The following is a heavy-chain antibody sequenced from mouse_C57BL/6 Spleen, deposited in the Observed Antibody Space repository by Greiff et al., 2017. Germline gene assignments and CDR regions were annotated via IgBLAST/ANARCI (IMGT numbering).Heavy chain of an antibody. Sequence: QVQLQQSGAELVRPGSSVKLSCKASGYTFTSYWMDWVKQRPGQGLEWIGNIYPSDSETHYNQKFKDKATLTVDKSSSTAYMQLSSLTSEDSAVYYCARGGYDYLFFDYWGQGTTLTVSS. D-gene: IGHD2-4*01. CDR1: GYTFTSYW. V-gene: IGHV1-61*01. CDR3: ARGGYDYLFFDY. CDR2: IYPSDSET. J-gene: IGHJ2*01.